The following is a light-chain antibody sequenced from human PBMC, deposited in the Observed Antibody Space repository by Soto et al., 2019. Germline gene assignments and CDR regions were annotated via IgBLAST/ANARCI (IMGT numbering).Light chain of an antibody. V-gene: IGLV2-8*01. Sequence: QSALTQPPSASGSPGQSVTLSCTGTSSDVGAYNYVSWYQQHPGKAPKLVIYEVTKRPSGVPDRFSGSQSGNTASLTVSGLQAEDEADYSCSSYAGSNNLVFGGGTKLTVL. CDR2: EVT. J-gene: IGLJ3*02. CDR1: SSDVGAYNY. CDR3: SSYAGSNNLV.